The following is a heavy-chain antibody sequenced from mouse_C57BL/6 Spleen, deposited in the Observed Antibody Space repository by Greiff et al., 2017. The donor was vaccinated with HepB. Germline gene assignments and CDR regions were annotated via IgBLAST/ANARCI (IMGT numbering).Heavy chain of an antibody. CDR3: ARESLTGTFFDY. J-gene: IGHJ2*01. Sequence: EVNLVESGGGLVKPGGSLKLSCAASGFTFSDYGMHWVRQAPEKGLEWVAYISSGSSTIYYADTVKGRFTISRDNAKNTLFLQMTSLRSEDTAMYYCARESLTGTFFDYWGQGTTLTVSS. V-gene: IGHV5-17*01. CDR1: GFTFSDYG. CDR2: ISSGSSTI. D-gene: IGHD4-1*01.